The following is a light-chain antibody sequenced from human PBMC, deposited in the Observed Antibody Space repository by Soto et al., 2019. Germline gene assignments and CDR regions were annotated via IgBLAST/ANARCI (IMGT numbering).Light chain of an antibody. CDR2: GAS. CDR3: QQYNNWPLT. CDR1: QSVSSN. Sequence: ETVMTQSPATLSVSPGERVTLSCRASQSVSSNLAWYQQKPGQVPRLLIYGASTRATGIPARFSGSGSGTEFTLNISSLQSEDFAVYYCQQYNNWPLTFGGGIKVEIK. J-gene: IGKJ4*01. V-gene: IGKV3-15*01.